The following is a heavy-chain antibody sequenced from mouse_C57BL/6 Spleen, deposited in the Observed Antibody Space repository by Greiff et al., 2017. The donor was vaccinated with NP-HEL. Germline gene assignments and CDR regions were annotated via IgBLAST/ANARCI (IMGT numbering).Heavy chain of an antibody. CDR1: GYTFPSYW. V-gene: IGHV1-64*01. CDR3: AREPYGNYEAWFAY. CDR2: INPKSGST. Sequence: QVQLQQPGAELVKPGASVKLSCKASGYTFPSYWMHWVKQRPGPGLGWIGMINPKSGSTNYNEKFKSKATLTVDKSSSTAYMQLSSLTSEDSAVYYCAREPYGNYEAWFAYWGQGTLVTVSA. D-gene: IGHD2-1*01. J-gene: IGHJ3*01.